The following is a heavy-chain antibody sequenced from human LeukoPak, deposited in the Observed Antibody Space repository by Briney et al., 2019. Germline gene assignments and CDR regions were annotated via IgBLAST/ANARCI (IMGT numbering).Heavy chain of an antibody. V-gene: IGHV4-59*01. CDR1: DDSITIYY. D-gene: IGHD1-26*01. CDR2: IDHTGIT. J-gene: IGHJ5*02. Sequence: SETLSLTCTGSDDSITIYYWSWIGQPPGQGLKWFGYIDHTGITNYNPSLNSRVTTSRDTSKNPFSLERSSATAADTAVYFCAREGQPSKSIMGATWFDPWGQETLVIVS. CDR3: AREGQPSKSIMGATWFDP.